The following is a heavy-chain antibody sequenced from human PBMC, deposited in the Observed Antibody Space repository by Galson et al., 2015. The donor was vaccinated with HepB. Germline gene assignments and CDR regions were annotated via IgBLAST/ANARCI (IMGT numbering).Heavy chain of an antibody. CDR3: ARHMSMPGTRGFDS. CDR2: IYLGGRT. V-gene: IGHV4/OR15-8*02. J-gene: IGHJ4*02. CDR1: GGSIGSANW. D-gene: IGHD1-1*01. Sequence: SETLSLTCVVSGGSIGSANWWSWVRQPPGKGLEWIGEIYLGGRTHYNPSLNSRVTMSIDTSNNQFSLMLTSVTAADTAMYYCARHMSMPGTRGFDSWGQGTLVTVSS.